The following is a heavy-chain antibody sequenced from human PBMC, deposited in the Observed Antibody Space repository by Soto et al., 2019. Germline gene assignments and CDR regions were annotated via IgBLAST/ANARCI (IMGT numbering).Heavy chain of an antibody. CDR2: LSWDRGST. D-gene: IGHD3-16*02. CDR1: GFTFDDYT. CDR3: AKESSGMLDY. V-gene: IGHV3-43*01. J-gene: IGHJ4*02. Sequence: GGSLRLSCAASGFTFDDYTMHWVRQTPGKGLEWVSLLSWDRGSTYYPDSVRGRFTISRDNSKNSLYLQMSSLRTADTALYYCAKESSGMLDYWGQGTLVTVSS.